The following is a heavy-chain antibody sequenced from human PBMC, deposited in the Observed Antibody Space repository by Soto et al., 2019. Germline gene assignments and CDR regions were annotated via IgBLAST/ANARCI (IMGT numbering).Heavy chain of an antibody. CDR2: IYYSGST. D-gene: IGHD5-12*01. J-gene: IGHJ4*02. Sequence: QLQLQESGPGLVKPSETLSLTCTVSGGSISSSSYYWGWIRQPPGKGLEWIGSIYYSGSTYYNPSLKSRVTISVDTSKNQFSLKLSSVTAADTAVYYCARPCSGGYSGYDCRGDYWGQGTLVTVSS. V-gene: IGHV4-39*01. CDR1: GGSISSSSYY. CDR3: ARPCSGGYSGYDCRGDY.